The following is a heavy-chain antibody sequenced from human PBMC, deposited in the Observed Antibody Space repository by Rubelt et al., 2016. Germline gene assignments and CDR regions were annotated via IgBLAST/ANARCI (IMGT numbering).Heavy chain of an antibody. CDR2: INTNTGNP. D-gene: IGHD6-6*01. V-gene: IGHV7-4-1*02. CDR1: GYNFATYA. CDR3: AREAPWFPEYGSNFDAVDF. J-gene: IGHJ3*01. Sequence: QVQLVQSGSELKKPGASVKVSCKATGYNFATYAMNWVRQAPGQGLEWMGWINTNTGNPTYAQAFTGRFAFSLDTSGNTAFLQINSLKADDTAVYYCAREAPWFPEYGSNFDAVDFWGPGTTVTVSS.